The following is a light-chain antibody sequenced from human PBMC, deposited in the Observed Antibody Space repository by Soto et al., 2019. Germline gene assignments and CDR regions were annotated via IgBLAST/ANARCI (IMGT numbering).Light chain of an antibody. Sequence: QSALTQPASVSGSPGQSITISCTGTSSDVGSYRFVSWYQQHPGKAPKLMIYEGSKRPSGVSNRFSGSKSGNTASLTISGLQAEDEADYYCCSYAGTSTYVFGTGTKLTVL. V-gene: IGLV2-23*01. CDR2: EGS. J-gene: IGLJ1*01. CDR1: SSDVGSYRF. CDR3: CSYAGTSTYV.